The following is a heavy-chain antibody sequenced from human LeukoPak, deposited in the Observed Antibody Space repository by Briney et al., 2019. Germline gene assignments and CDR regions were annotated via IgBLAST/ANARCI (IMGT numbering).Heavy chain of an antibody. D-gene: IGHD6-19*01. CDR3: ARGDSSGYMDV. Sequence: SETLSLTCAVYGGSFSGYYWGWIRQPPGKGLEWIGEINHSGSTNYNPSLKSRVTISVDTSKNQFSLKLSSVTAADTAVYYCARGDSSGYMDVWGKGTTVTVSS. CDR2: INHSGST. CDR1: GGSFSGYY. J-gene: IGHJ6*03. V-gene: IGHV4-34*01.